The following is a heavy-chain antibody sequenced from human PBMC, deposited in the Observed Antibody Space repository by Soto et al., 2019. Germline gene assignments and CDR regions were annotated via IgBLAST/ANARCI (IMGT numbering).Heavy chain of an antibody. CDR1: GFTFDDYA. CDR2: ISWNSGSI. V-gene: IGHV3-9*01. J-gene: IGHJ4*02. D-gene: IGHD3-10*01. CDR3: AKGMGSYYGSGSLGYFDY. Sequence: PGGSLRLSCAASGFTFDDYAMHWVRQAPGKGLEWVSGISWNSGSIGYADSVKGRFTISRDNAKNSLYLQMNSLRAEDTALYYCAKGMGSYYGSGSLGYFDYWGQGTLVTVSS.